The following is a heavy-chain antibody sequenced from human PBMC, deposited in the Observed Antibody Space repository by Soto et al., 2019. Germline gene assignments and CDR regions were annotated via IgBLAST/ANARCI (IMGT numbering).Heavy chain of an antibody. D-gene: IGHD2-21*02. CDR1: GGSISSSSYY. Sequence: PSETLSLTCTVSGGSISSSSYYWGWIRQPPGKGLEWIGSIYYSGSTYYNPSLKSRVTISVDTSKNQFSLKLSSVTAADTAVYYCARQDCGGDCYAYYYYGMDVWGRGTTVTVSS. J-gene: IGHJ6*02. CDR3: ARQDCGGDCYAYYYYGMDV. V-gene: IGHV4-39*01. CDR2: IYYSGST.